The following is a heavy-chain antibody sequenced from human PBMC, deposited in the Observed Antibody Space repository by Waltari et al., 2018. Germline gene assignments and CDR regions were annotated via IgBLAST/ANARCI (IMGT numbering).Heavy chain of an antibody. Sequence: QVQLQESGPGLVKPSETLSLTCTVSGGSISSHYWSWIRQPPGKGMEWIGYIYYSGSTTDSPLRRSVGTISVDTSKNQFSLKRSAVTAADTAVYYCAREQRGWELNWVDPWGQGTLVTVSS. CDR3: AREQRGWELNWVDP. J-gene: IGHJ5*02. D-gene: IGHD1-26*01. CDR2: IYYSGST. V-gene: IGHV4-59*11. CDR1: GGSISSHY.